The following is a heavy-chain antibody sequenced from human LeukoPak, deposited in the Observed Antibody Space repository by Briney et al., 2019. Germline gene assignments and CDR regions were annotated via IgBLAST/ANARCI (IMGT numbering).Heavy chain of an antibody. V-gene: IGHV3-48*03. Sequence: GGSLRPSCAASGFTFSSYEMNWVRQAPGKGLEWVSYISSSGSTIYYADSVKGRFTISRDNAKNSLYLQMNSLRAEDAAVYYCARDYSSGFLDYWGQGTLVTVSS. J-gene: IGHJ4*02. CDR3: ARDYSSGFLDY. CDR1: GFTFSSYE. D-gene: IGHD6-19*01. CDR2: ISSSGSTI.